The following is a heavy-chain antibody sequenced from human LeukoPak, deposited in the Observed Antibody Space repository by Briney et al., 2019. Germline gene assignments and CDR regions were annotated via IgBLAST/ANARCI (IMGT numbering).Heavy chain of an antibody. V-gene: IGHV1-18*01. CDR1: GYTFINYG. CDR2: ISAYSGNT. CDR3: ARDLDQYNGRFGGFGHGF. Sequence: ASVKVSCKASGYTFINYGINWVRQAPGQGLEWMGWISAYSGNTNYAQSLQGRVTMTTDTSTSTVYMEMRGLTPDDTAVYYCARDLDQYNGRFGGFGHGFWGQGTLVTVSS. J-gene: IGHJ4*02. D-gene: IGHD3-10*01.